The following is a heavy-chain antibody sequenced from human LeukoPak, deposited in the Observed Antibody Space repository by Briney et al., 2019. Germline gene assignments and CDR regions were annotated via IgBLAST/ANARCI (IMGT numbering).Heavy chain of an antibody. J-gene: IGHJ5*02. D-gene: IGHD2-15*01. CDR3: AREVASTGWFDP. CDR1: GGSISSGSYY. CDR2: IYTSGST. Sequence: SETLSLTCTVSGGSISSGSYYWSWIRQPAGKGLEWIGRIYTSGSTNYNPSLKSRVTISIDTSKNQFSLDVSSVTAADTAVYYCAREVASTGWFDPWGQGTLVTVSS. V-gene: IGHV4-61*02.